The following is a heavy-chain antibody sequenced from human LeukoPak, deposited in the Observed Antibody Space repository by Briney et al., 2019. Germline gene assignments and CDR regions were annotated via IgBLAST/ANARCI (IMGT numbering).Heavy chain of an antibody. J-gene: IGHJ6*02. CDR1: GGTFSSYA. D-gene: IGHD5-24*01. Sequence: SVKVSCKASGGTFSSYAISWVRQAPGQGLEWMGGIIPIFGTANYAQKFQGRVTITADESTSTAYMELSNLRSEDTAVYYCAREAVEMATIHSYYYGMDVWGQGTTVTVSS. CDR3: AREAVEMATIHSYYYGMDV. CDR2: IIPIFGTA. V-gene: IGHV1-69*13.